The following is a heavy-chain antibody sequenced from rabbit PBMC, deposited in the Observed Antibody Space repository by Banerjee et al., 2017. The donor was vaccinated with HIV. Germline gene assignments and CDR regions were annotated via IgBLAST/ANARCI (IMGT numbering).Heavy chain of an antibody. CDR3: ARDLAGVIGWNFNL. CDR1: GFDFSGYG. CDR2: IGSASGNT. J-gene: IGHJ4*01. Sequence: QEQLKETGGGLVQPGGSLTLSCKASGFDFSGYGISWVRQAPGKGLEWIACIGSASGNTGYATWAKGRFTISKTSSTTVTLQMTSLTAADTATYFCARDLAGVIGWNFNLWGPGTLVTVS. V-gene: IGHV1S45*01. D-gene: IGHD4-1*01.